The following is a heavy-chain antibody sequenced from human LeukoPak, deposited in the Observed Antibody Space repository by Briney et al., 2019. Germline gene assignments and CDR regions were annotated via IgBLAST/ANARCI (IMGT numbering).Heavy chain of an antibody. J-gene: IGHJ3*02. CDR3: SRGGMIVVVITSDDAFDM. CDR1: GFTFSNAW. CDR2: IKSKTDGGTT. Sequence: PGGSLRLSCAASGFTFSNAWMSWVRQAPGKGLEWVGRIKSKTDGGTTDYAAPVKGRFTISRDDSKSIAYLQMNSLKTEDTAVYYCSRGGMIVVVITSDDAFDMWGQGTMVTVSS. D-gene: IGHD3-22*01. V-gene: IGHV3-15*01.